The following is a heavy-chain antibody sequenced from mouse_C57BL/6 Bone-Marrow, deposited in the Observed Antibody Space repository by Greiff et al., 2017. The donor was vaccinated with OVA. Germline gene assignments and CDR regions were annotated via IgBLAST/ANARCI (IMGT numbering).Heavy chain of an antibody. J-gene: IGHJ4*01. CDR2: IYWDDDK. CDR3: ARNYYGIPYAMDY. Sequence: QVTLKESGPGILQSSQTLSLTCSFSWFSLSTSGMGVSWIRQPSGKGLEWLAHIYWDDDKRYNPSLKSRLTISKDTSRNQVFLKITSVDTADTATYYCARNYYGIPYAMDYWGQGTSVTVSS. V-gene: IGHV8-12*01. D-gene: IGHD2-1*01. CDR1: WFSLSTSGMG.